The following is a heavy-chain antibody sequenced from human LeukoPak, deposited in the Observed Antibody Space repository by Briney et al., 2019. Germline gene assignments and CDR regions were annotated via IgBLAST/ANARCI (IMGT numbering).Heavy chain of an antibody. D-gene: IGHD3-3*01. V-gene: IGHV4-39*07. J-gene: IGHJ4*02. CDR2: IYYSGST. CDR1: GGSISSSSYY. CDR3: ARHYVFVSGGSSFDY. Sequence: SETLPLTCTVSGGSISSSSYYWGWIRQPPGKGLEWIGSIYYSGSTYYNPSLKSRVTISVDTSKNQFSLKLSSVTAADTAVYYCARHYVFVSGGSSFDYWGLGILVTVSS.